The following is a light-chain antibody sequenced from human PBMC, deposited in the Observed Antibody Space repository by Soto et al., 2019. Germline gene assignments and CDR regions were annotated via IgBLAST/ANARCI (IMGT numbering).Light chain of an antibody. CDR2: DAS. CDR3: QEYNSYTGT. Sequence: DIQMTQSPSTLSASVGDRVTTTGLASQVIYNYLAWYQQKPGKAPKLLIYDASSLQSGVPSRFSGSGSGTEFTLTISSLQPDDFGTYYCQEYNSYTGTFGPGTKVDIK. CDR1: QVIYNY. V-gene: IGKV1-5*01. J-gene: IGKJ1*01.